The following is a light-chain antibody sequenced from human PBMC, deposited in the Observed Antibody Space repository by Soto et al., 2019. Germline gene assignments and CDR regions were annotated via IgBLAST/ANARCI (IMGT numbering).Light chain of an antibody. CDR1: QSISTY. CDR2: GAS. CDR3: QQYSSSPIT. J-gene: IGKJ5*01. Sequence: TQSPSSLSASVGDRVTITCRASQSISTYLAWYQQKPGQAPRLLIYGASSRATGIPDRFSGGGSGTDFSLTISRLDPEDFAVYYCQQYSSSPITFGQGTRLEIK. V-gene: IGKV3-20*01.